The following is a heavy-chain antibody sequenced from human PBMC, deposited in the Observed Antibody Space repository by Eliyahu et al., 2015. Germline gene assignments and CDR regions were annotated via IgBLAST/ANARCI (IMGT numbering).Heavy chain of an antibody. CDR3: ARYVYSSGWWGFDY. V-gene: IGHV4-39*02. CDR2: TYYSGKT. J-gene: IGHJ4*02. CDR1: GGSIXSSTSY. Sequence: QMQLQESGPGLVKSSETLSLTCTXSGGSIXSSTSYWAWLRQPPGKGLEWIVSTYYSGKTYHNPSLRSRVTTSVDTSKNHVSLKLSYVTAADTAVYYCARYVYSSGWWGFDYWGQGTLVTVSS. D-gene: IGHD6-19*01.